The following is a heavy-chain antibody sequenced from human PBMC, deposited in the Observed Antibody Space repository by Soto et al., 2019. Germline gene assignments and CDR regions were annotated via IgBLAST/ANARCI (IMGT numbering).Heavy chain of an antibody. V-gene: IGHV4-59*08. D-gene: IGHD3-10*01. J-gene: IGHJ6*02. CDR3: ARQGFGPLHGLVDV. CDR2: VHHSWGS. CDR1: GGSISSYY. Sequence: QVQLQESGPGLVKPSETLSLSCTVSGGSISSYYWSWFRQSPGKRMEWIGYVHHSWGSSYNLSLQSRVAISIDTAKSQFSLKVTSVTATDTAVYYCARQGFGPLHGLVDVWGQGTTVTVSS.